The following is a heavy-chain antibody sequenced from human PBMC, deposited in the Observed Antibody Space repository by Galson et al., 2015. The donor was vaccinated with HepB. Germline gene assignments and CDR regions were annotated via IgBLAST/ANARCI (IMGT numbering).Heavy chain of an antibody. CDR3: ARGSGSITGAFDI. D-gene: IGHD1-26*01. CDR1: GFTFSSYS. V-gene: IGHV3-21*01. Sequence: SLRLSCAASGFTFSSYSMNWVRQAPGKGLEWVSSISSSSSYIYYADSVKGRFTISRDNAKNSLYLQMNSLRAEDTAVYYCARGSGSITGAFDIWGQGTMVTVSS. CDR2: ISSSSSYI. J-gene: IGHJ3*02.